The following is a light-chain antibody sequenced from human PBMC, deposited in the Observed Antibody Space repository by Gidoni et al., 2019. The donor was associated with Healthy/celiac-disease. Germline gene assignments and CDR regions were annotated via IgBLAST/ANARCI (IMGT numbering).Light chain of an antibody. CDR3: QSYDSSLSGSV. Sequence: QPVLTQPPSVSGAPRQTLTIPCTGSSSNIGAGYDVHRSQQLPGTAPKLIIYGNRNRPSGVPDRFSVSKSGTSASLAITGLQAEDEADYSCQSYDSSLSGSVFGGGTKLTVL. V-gene: IGLV1-40*01. CDR2: GNR. J-gene: IGLJ2*01. CDR1: SSNIGAGYD.